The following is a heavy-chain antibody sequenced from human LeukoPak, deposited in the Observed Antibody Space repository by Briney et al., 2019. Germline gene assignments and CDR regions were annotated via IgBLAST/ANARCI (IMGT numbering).Heavy chain of an antibody. J-gene: IGHJ5*02. Sequence: SETLSLTCAVYGGSFSGYYWSWIRQPPGKGLEWIGEINHSGSTNYNPSLKSRVPISADTSKNQLSLKLSSVTAANTAVYYCARGRYYAYVWGSYPGTWFDPWGQGTLVTVSS. CDR3: ARGRYYAYVWGSYPGTWFDP. CDR1: GGSFSGYY. D-gene: IGHD3-16*02. CDR2: INHSGST. V-gene: IGHV4-34*01.